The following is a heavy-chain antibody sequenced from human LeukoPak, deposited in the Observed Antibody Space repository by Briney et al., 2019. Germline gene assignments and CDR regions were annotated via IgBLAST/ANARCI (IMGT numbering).Heavy chain of an antibody. CDR1: GYSISSGYY. CDR2: IYHSGST. J-gene: IGHJ4*02. Sequence: SETLSLTCTVSGYSISSGYYWGWIRQPPGKGLEWIGSIYHSGSTYYNPSLKSRVTISVDTSKNQFSLKLSSVTAADTAVYYCARDSPPGVYDSSGYQERGIDYWGQGTLVTVSS. CDR3: ARDSPPGVYDSSGYQERGIDY. D-gene: IGHD3-22*01. V-gene: IGHV4-38-2*02.